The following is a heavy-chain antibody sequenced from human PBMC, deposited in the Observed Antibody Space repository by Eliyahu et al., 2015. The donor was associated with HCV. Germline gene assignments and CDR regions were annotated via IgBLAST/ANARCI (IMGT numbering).Heavy chain of an antibody. J-gene: IGHJ4*02. V-gene: IGHV1-69*01. D-gene: IGHD3-3*01. CDR2: ITPMFGTA. Sequence: QVQLVQSGAEVKKPGSSVKVSCKTSGGTFSKYPISWVRQAPGQGLEWMGGITPMFGTANYAQKFQGRITITADESTNTAYMELSSLRSEDTAVYYCARPFSHDFWSGYYYYWGQGTLVTVSS. CDR1: GGTFSKYP. CDR3: ARPFSHDFWSGYYYY.